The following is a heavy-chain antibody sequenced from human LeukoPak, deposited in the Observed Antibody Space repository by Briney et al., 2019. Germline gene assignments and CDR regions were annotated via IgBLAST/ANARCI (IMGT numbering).Heavy chain of an antibody. V-gene: IGHV1-24*01. CDR1: GYTLTELS. CDR2: FDPEDGET. CDR3: ATLPFGVARNDAFDI. D-gene: IGHD3-3*01. Sequence: ASVKVSCKVSGYTLTELSMRWVRQAPGKGLEWMGGFDPEDGETIYAQKFQGRVTMTEDTSTDTAYMELSSLRSEDTAVYYCATLPFGVARNDAFDIWGQGTMVTVSS. J-gene: IGHJ3*02.